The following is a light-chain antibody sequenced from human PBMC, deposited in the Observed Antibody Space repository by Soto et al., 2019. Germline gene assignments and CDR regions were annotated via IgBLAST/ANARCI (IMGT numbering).Light chain of an antibody. CDR1: SSNIVNNY. Sequence: QSVLTQPPSVSAAPGQTVTISCSGSSSNIVNNYVSWYQQLPGTAPKLLMSDSNKRPSGIPERFSASKSGTSATLGITGLQTGDEADYYCGAWDGSLRLYVLGTGTKLTVL. J-gene: IGLJ1*01. CDR3: GAWDGSLRLYV. V-gene: IGLV1-51*01. CDR2: DSN.